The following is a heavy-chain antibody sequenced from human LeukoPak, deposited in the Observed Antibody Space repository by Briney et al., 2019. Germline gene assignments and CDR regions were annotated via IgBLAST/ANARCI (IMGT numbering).Heavy chain of an antibody. Sequence: GGSLRLSCAASGFTFDDYGMSWVRQAPGKGLEWVSVIYSGGSTYYADSVKGRFTISRDNSKNTLYLQMNSLRAEDTAVYYCARSPNYYGSGSSTDYWGQGTLVTVSS. CDR3: ARSPNYYGSGSSTDY. J-gene: IGHJ4*02. V-gene: IGHV3-66*01. CDR2: IYSGGST. D-gene: IGHD3-10*01. CDR1: GFTFDDYG.